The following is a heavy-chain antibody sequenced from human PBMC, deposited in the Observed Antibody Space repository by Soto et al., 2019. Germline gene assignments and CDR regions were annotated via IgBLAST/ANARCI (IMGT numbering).Heavy chain of an antibody. J-gene: IGHJ4*02. CDR2: IHSSGTT. Sequence: SETLSLTGAVSSGSINIFYWALILQPAGKGLEWIGRIHSSGTTNYNPSLSSRVTMSVDPSKNQFSLRLTSVTAADTAVYYCARDRIIGTSHSDYWGQGILVTVSS. D-gene: IGHD1-7*01. V-gene: IGHV4-4*07. CDR3: ARDRIIGTSHSDY. CDR1: SGSINIFY.